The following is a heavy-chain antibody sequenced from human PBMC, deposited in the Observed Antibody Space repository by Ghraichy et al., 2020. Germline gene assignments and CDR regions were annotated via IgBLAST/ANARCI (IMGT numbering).Heavy chain of an antibody. CDR2: IYYSGST. J-gene: IGHJ4*02. D-gene: IGHD5-24*01. Sequence: SETLSLTCTVSGGSISSYYWSWIRQPPGKGLEWIGYIYYSGSTNYNPSLKSRVTISVDTSKNQFSLKLSSVTAADTAVYYCVKAGDGYNYAYYFDYWGQGTLVTVSS. CDR1: GGSISSYY. V-gene: IGHV4-59*08. CDR3: VKAGDGYNYAYYFDY.